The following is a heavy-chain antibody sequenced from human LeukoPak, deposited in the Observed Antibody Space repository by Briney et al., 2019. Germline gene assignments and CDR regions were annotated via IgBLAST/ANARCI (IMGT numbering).Heavy chain of an antibody. CDR2: INPNSGAT. J-gene: IGHJ4*02. Sequence: ASEKVSCKASGYTFTIYYMHWVRQAPGQGLEWMGWINPNSGATTYAQRFQGRVTMTRDTSISTAYMELSGLTSDDTGVYYCARNPPYCTSTDCYNDYWGQGTLVTVSS. V-gene: IGHV1-2*02. CDR1: GYTFTIYY. CDR3: ARNPPYCTSTDCYNDY. D-gene: IGHD2-2*02.